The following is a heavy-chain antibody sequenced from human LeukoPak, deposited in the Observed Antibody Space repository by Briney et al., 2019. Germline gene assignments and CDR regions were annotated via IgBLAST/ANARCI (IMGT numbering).Heavy chain of an antibody. Sequence: GGSLRLSCAASGFTFSSYAMSWVRQAPGKGPEWVSAISGSGGSTYYADSVKGRFTISRDNSKNTLYLQMNSLRAEDTAVYYCAREIVDDSKMDVWGKGTTVTVSS. CDR1: GFTFSSYA. D-gene: IGHD5-24*01. V-gene: IGHV3-23*01. CDR2: ISGSGGST. J-gene: IGHJ6*04. CDR3: AREIVDDSKMDV.